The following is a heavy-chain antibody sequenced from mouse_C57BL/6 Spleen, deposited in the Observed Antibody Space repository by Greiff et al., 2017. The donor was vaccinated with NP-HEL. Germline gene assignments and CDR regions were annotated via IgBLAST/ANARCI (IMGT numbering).Heavy chain of an antibody. D-gene: IGHD4-1*01. CDR2: IRLKSDNYAT. J-gene: IGHJ1*03. Sequence: EVKLMESGGGLVQPGGSMKLSCVASGFTFSNYWMNWVRQSPEKGLEWVAQIRLKSDNYATHYADSVKGRFTISRDDSKSSVYLQMNNWKAADTGMNYWTGVGRGYWYIDVWGTGATVTVSA. CDR3: TGVGRGYWYIDV. V-gene: IGHV6-3*01. CDR1: GFTFSNYW.